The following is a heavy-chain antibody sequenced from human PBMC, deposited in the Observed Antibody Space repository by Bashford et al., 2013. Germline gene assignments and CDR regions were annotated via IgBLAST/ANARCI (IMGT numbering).Heavy chain of an antibody. Sequence: ASVKVSCKASGYTFSDYYLHWVRQAPGQGLEWMGWINPNPNSGATKYAEMFQGRVTMTRDTSISTAYMELSSLRSDDTAVYFCARDGPVVGVWNAFDVWGQGQWSPSPQ. CDR1: GYTFSDYY. V-gene: IGHV1-2*02. J-gene: IGHJ3*01. D-gene: IGHD1-26*01. CDR3: ARDGPVVGVWNAFDV. CDR2: INPNPNSGAT.